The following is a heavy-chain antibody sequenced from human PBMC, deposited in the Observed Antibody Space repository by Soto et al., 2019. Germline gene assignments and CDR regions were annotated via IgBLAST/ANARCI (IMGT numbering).Heavy chain of an antibody. CDR1: GGTFSSYA. Sequence: QVQLVQSGAEVKKPGSSVKVSCKASGGTFSSYAISWVRQAPGQGLEWMGGIIPIFGTANYAQKFQGRVTSTADKSTSKADMELSSLRSEDTAVYYCARGGSIAARLFDYWGQGTLVTVSS. D-gene: IGHD6-6*01. CDR2: IIPIFGTA. V-gene: IGHV1-69*06. CDR3: ARGGSIAARLFDY. J-gene: IGHJ4*02.